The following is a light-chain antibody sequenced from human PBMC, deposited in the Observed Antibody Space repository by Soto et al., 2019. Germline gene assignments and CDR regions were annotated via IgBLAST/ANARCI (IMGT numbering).Light chain of an antibody. CDR2: GAS. CDR3: QQYNNWPALT. J-gene: IGKJ4*01. V-gene: IGKV3-15*01. Sequence: EIVMTQSPASLSVSPGDSATLSCRASEIVRSDVAWYQHKPGHAPRLLIYGASTRGIGIPARFSGSGSGTEFTLTITSLQSEHFAVYVCQQYNNWPALTFGGGTKVEIK. CDR1: EIVRSD.